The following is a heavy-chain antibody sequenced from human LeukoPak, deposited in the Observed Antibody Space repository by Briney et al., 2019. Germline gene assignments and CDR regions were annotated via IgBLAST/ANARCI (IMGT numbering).Heavy chain of an antibody. D-gene: IGHD3-16*02. V-gene: IGHV3-20*04. CDR3: ARGSFLITFGGLIV. J-gene: IGHJ4*02. CDR1: GFTFSRYG. Sequence: GGSLRLSCEASGFTFSRYGMSWVRQAPGKGLEWVSGINWNGGSTGYADSVKGRFTISRDNAKNSLYLQMNSLRAEDTAVYYCARGSFLITFGGLIVWGQGTLVTVSS. CDR2: INWNGGST.